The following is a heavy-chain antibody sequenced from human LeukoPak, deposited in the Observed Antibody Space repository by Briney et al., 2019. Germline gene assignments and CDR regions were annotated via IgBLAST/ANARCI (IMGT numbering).Heavy chain of an antibody. CDR3: ARDHGVAAWDY. CDR2: IIPIFGTA. V-gene: IGHV1-69*13. D-gene: IGHD6-19*01. J-gene: IGHJ4*02. CDR1: GGTFSSYA. Sequence: SVNVSCKASGGTFSSYAISWVRQAPGQGLEWMGGIIPIFGTANYAQKFQGRVTITADESASTAYMELSSLRSEDTAVYYCARDHGVAAWDYWGQGTLVTVSS.